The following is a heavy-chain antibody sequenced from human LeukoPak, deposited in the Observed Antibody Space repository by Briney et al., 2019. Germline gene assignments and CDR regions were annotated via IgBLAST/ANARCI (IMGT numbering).Heavy chain of an antibody. CDR1: GYTFTSYY. D-gene: IGHD3-16*02. Sequence: ASVKVSCKASGYTFTSYYMHWVRQAPGQGLEWMGIINPSGGSTSYAQKFQGRVTMTRDTSISTAYMELSRLRSDDTAVYYCARAASLVYYFDYWGQGTLVTVS. J-gene: IGHJ4*02. CDR2: INPSGGST. CDR3: ARAASLVYYFDY. V-gene: IGHV1-46*01.